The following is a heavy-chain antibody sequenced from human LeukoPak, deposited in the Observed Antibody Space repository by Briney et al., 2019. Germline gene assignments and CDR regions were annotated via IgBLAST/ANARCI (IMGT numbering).Heavy chain of an antibody. V-gene: IGHV3-48*03. D-gene: IGHD1-26*01. CDR3: ARGEGGYYYYGMDV. Sequence: GGSLRLSCAASGFTFSSYEMNWVRQAPGKGLEWVSYISSSGSTIYYADSVKGRFTISRDNAKNSLYLQMNSLRAEDTAVYYCARGEGGYYYYGMDVWGKGTTVTVSS. J-gene: IGHJ6*04. CDR2: ISSSGSTI. CDR1: GFTFSSYE.